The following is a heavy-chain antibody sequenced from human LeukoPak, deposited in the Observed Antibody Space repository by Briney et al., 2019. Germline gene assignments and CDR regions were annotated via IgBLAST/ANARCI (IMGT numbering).Heavy chain of an antibody. Sequence: PGGSLRLSCAASGFTFSNYGMNWVRQAPGKGLEWVSFTPTSGNYIYYGDSVKGRFTISRDNAKNLVFLQMNGLRAEDTAVYYCARGRSITLLRGVAMSDGFDIWGQGAMVAVSS. CDR1: GFTFSNYG. V-gene: IGHV3-21*01. CDR2: TPTSGNYI. CDR3: ARGRSITLLRGVAMSDGFDI. D-gene: IGHD3-10*01. J-gene: IGHJ3*02.